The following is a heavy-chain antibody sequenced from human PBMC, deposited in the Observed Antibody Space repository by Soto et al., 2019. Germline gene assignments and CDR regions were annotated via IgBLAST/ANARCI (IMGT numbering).Heavy chain of an antibody. CDR1: GGTFSSYA. CDR3: ARDHGGYSGYDYVLFDY. CDR2: IIPIFGTA. D-gene: IGHD5-12*01. Sequence: ASVKVSCKASGGTFSSYAISWVRQAPGQGLGWMGGIIPIFGTANYAQKFQGRVTITADESTSTAYMELSSLRSEDTAVYYCARDHGGYSGYDYVLFDYWGQGTLVTVSS. J-gene: IGHJ4*02. V-gene: IGHV1-69*13.